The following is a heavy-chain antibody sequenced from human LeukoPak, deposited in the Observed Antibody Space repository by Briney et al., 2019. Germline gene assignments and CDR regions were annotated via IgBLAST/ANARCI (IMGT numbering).Heavy chain of an antibody. J-gene: IGHJ4*02. CDR2: VSWNSGSI. CDR3: AKDIPGVSSGWPGGFDY. D-gene: IGHD6-19*01. V-gene: IGHV3-9*01. CDR1: GFTFDDYA. Sequence: GGSLRLSCAASGFTFDDYAMHWVRQDPGKGLEWVSGVSWNSGSIGYADSVKGRFTISRDNAKNSLYLQMNSLRAEDTALYYCAKDIPGVSSGWPGGFDYWGQGTLVTVSS.